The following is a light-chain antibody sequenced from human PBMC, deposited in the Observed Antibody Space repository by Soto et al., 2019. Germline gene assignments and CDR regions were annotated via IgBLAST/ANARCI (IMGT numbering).Light chain of an antibody. J-gene: IGLJ3*02. V-gene: IGLV2-8*01. Sequence: QSALTQPPSASGSPGQSVTISCTGTSSDVGAYNYVSWYQQHAGKAPKLVIYEVTKRPSGVPDRFSGSKSANTASLTVSGLQAEDEADYYCSSYTSSGTLVFGGGTKLTVL. CDR1: SSDVGAYNY. CDR3: SSYTSSGTLV. CDR2: EVT.